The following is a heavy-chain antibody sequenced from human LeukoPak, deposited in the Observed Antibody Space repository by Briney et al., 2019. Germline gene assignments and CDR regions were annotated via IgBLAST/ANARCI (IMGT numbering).Heavy chain of an antibody. J-gene: IGHJ4*02. CDR3: TREYASSHSSGY. D-gene: IGHD3-10*01. CDR1: GFTFSDYY. Sequence: PGGSLRLSCAASGFTFSDYYMSWIRQAPGKGLEWVSYISTSGSTIYYADSVKGRFAISRDNAKNSLYLQTNSLRAEDTAVYYCTREYASSHSSGYWGQGTLVTVSS. V-gene: IGHV3-11*01. CDR2: ISTSGSTI.